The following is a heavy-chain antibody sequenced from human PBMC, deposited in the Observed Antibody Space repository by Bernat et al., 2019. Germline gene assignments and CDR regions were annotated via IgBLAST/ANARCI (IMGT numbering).Heavy chain of an antibody. CDR2: IDPSDSYT. Sequence: EVQLVQSGAEVKKPGVSLRISCKGSGYSFTSYWISWVRQMPVKGLEWMGRIDPSDSYTNYSPSFQGNVTISADKSISTAYLQWSSLKASDTAMYYCARKGVGVNRGFDPWGQGTLVTVSS. V-gene: IGHV5-10-1*03. CDR3: ARKGVGVNRGFDP. J-gene: IGHJ5*02. D-gene: IGHD1-26*01. CDR1: GYSFTSYW.